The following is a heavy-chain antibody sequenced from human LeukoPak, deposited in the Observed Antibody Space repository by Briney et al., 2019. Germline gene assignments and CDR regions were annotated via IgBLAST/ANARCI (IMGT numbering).Heavy chain of an antibody. CDR1: GGSFSGYY. D-gene: IGHD5-18*01. Sequence: TSETLSLTCAVYGGSFSGYYWNWIRQPPGKGLEWIGEINHSGSTNYNPSLKSRVTISVDTSKNQFSLRLSSVTAADTAVYYCARGFQRGYSRGYFDLWGRGTLVTVSS. CDR2: INHSGST. J-gene: IGHJ2*01. V-gene: IGHV4-34*01. CDR3: ARGFQRGYSRGYFDL.